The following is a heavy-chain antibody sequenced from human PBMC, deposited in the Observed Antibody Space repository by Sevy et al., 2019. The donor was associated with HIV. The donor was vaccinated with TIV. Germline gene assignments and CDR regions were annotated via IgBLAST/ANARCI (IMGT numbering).Heavy chain of an antibody. CDR2: IGTAGDT. CDR1: GFTFSSYD. J-gene: IGHJ6*02. Sequence: GGSLRLSCAASGFTFSSYDMHWVRQATGKGLEWVSAIGTAGDTYYPGSVKGRFTISRENAKNSLYLQMNSLRAGDTAVYYCARAKGYCSSTSCAYYYGMDVWGQWTTVTVSS. CDR3: ARAKGYCSSTSCAYYYGMDV. D-gene: IGHD2-2*01. V-gene: IGHV3-13*01.